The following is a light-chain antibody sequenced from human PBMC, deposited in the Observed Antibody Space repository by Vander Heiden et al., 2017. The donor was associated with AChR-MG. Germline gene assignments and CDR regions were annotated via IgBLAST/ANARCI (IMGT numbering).Light chain of an antibody. CDR1: QGISSS. CDR2: DAS. V-gene: IGKV1-13*02. CDR3: TLKFT. Sequence: AIQLTQSPPSLPASVGDRVTIPCRASQGISSSLAWYQQKPGKGPKLLIYDASTLESGVPSRFSGRGSGRDFALTISSLQPEDFATYYCTLKFTFGPGTKVDIK. J-gene: IGKJ3*01.